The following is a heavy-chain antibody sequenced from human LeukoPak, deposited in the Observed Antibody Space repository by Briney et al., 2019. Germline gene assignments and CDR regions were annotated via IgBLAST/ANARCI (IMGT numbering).Heavy chain of an antibody. Sequence: GGSLRLSCAASGFTFSSYGMSWVRQAPGKGLEWVSGINWNGGSTGYADSVKGRFTISRDNAKNSLYLQMNSLRAEDTALYYCARPGYSSSWYYYYYMDVWGKGTTVTVSS. J-gene: IGHJ6*03. CDR3: ARPGYSSSWYYYYYMDV. CDR2: INWNGGST. D-gene: IGHD6-13*01. CDR1: GFTFSSYG. V-gene: IGHV3-20*04.